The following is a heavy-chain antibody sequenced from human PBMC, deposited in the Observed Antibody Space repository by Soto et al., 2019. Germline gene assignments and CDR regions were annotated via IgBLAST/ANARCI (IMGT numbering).Heavy chain of an antibody. V-gene: IGHV3-23*01. D-gene: IGHD2-2*03. CDR1: GFTFSNYA. CDR2: ISGSGGST. CDR3: AKDGYCTSTTCSYNWFDP. J-gene: IGHJ5*02. Sequence: GGSLRLSCAASGFTFSNYAMSWVRQAPGKGLEWVSAISGSGGSTYHADSVRGRFTISRDNSKNTLYLQVNSLRAEDTAVYYCAKDGYCTSTTCSYNWFDPWGQGALVTVSS.